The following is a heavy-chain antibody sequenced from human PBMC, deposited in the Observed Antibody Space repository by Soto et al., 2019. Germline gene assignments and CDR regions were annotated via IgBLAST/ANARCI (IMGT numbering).Heavy chain of an antibody. CDR1: GFAFSGYA. J-gene: IGHJ4*02. CDR2: IWYDGSNK. Sequence: QVQLVESGGGVVQPGRSLRLSCAASGFAFSGYAMHWVRQAPGKGLEWVAVIWYDGSNKYYVDSVEGRFTISRDNSNNTLYLQMNSLRAEDTAVYYCARDLKTRHFDYWGQGTLVIVSS. CDR3: ARDLKTRHFDY. D-gene: IGHD4-17*01. V-gene: IGHV3-33*01.